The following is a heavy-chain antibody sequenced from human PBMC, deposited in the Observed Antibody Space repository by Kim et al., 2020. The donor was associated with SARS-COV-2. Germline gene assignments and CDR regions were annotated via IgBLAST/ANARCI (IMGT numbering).Heavy chain of an antibody. Sequence: SETLSLTCTVSGGSISSSTYYWGWIRQPPGKGLEWIGDIYESGSTYYNPSLKSRVTISVDTSKNQFSLKLRSVTAEDTAVYYCASPEGYSSSRGGFDIWG. CDR2: IYESGST. CDR3: ASPEGYSSSRGGFDI. CDR1: GGSISSSTYY. J-gene: IGHJ3*02. D-gene: IGHD6-13*01. V-gene: IGHV4-39*01.